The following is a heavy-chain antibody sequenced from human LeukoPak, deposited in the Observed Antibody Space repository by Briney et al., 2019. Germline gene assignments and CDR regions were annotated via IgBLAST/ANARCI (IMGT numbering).Heavy chain of an antibody. CDR3: AREGTVTRGRFDY. V-gene: IGHV3-11*04. CDR2: ISSSGTTR. CDR1: GFTFSDFY. J-gene: IGHJ4*02. Sequence: GGSLRLSCAASGFTFSDFYMSWIRQAPGKGLEWFSYISSSGTTRYYADSVKGRFTISRDNAKNSVFLEMTSLRAEDTAVYHCAREGTVTRGRFDYWGQGTLVTVSS. D-gene: IGHD4-11*01.